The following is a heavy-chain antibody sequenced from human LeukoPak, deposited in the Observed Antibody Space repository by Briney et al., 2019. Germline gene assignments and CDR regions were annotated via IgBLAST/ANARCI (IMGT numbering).Heavy chain of an antibody. V-gene: IGHV3-48*01. CDR1: GFTFSSYS. CDR3: ARDRLGAEYDY. D-gene: IGHD3-16*01. J-gene: IGHJ4*02. CDR2: ISSSSSTI. Sequence: PGGSLRLSCAASGFTFSSYSMNWVRQAPGKGLEWVSYISSSSSTIYYADSVKGRFTISRDNAKNSLYLQMNSLRAEDTAVYYCARDRLGAEYDYWGQGTLVSVSS.